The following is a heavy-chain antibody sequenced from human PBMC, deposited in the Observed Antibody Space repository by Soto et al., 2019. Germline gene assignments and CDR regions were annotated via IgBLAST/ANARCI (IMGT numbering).Heavy chain of an antibody. CDR1: GFTFSNYA. Sequence: LRLSCAASGFTFSNYAMSWVRQAPGKGLEWVSVVSDDGGTTFYADSVRARFTISRDNSKNTVDLQMNSLRAEDTAVYYCAKTDTGHFRPFEYCGQGTLVTVSS. CDR3: AKTDTGHFRPFEY. D-gene: IGHD3-9*01. V-gene: IGHV3-23*01. J-gene: IGHJ4*02. CDR2: VSDDGGTT.